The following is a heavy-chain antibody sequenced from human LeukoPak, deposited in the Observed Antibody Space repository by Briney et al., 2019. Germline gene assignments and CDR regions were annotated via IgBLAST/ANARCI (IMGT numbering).Heavy chain of an antibody. V-gene: IGHV4-39*07. J-gene: IGHJ3*02. CDR1: GDSISSRSYY. Sequence: SETLSLTCTVSGDSISSRSYYWGWIRQPPGKGLEWIGSIYYSEGTYYNPSLKSRVTISIDTSKNQFSLKLSSVTAADTAVYYCARNDIVVVVAARGYDAFDIWGQGTMVTVSS. D-gene: IGHD2-15*01. CDR3: ARNDIVVVVAARGYDAFDI. CDR2: IYYSEGT.